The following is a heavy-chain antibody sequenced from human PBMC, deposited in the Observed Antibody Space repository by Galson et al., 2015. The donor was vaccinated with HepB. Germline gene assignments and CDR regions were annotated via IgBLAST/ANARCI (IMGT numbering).Heavy chain of an antibody. CDR2: INPNSGGT. V-gene: IGHV1-2*04. D-gene: IGHD3-22*01. CDR3: ARGYYYDSSGYYSKSANFDY. Sequence: SVKVSCKASGYTFTGYYMHWVRQAPGQGFEWMGWINPNSGGTNYAQKFQGWVTMTRDTSISTAYMELSRLRSDDTAVYYCARGYYYDSSGYYSKSANFDYWGQGTLVTVSS. CDR1: GYTFTGYY. J-gene: IGHJ4*02.